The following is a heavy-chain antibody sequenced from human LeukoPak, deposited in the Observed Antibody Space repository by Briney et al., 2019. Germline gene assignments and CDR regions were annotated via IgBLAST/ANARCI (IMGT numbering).Heavy chain of an antibody. J-gene: IGHJ6*02. Sequence: ASVKVSCKASGYTFTSYDINWVRQATGQGLEWMGWMNPNSGNTGYAQKFQGRVTMTRNTSISTAYMELSSLRSEDTAVCYCARGYSSWFPYYYYYGMDVWGQGTTVTVSS. CDR3: ARGYSSWFPYYYYYGMDV. CDR2: MNPNSGNT. V-gene: IGHV1-8*01. CDR1: GYTFTSYD. D-gene: IGHD6-13*01.